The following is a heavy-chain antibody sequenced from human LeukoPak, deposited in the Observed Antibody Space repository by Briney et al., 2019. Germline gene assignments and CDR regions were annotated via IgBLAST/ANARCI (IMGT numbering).Heavy chain of an antibody. Sequence: PGGSLRLSCAASGFTFRTYWMDWVRLVPGKGLVWVSHISSDGKRTDYAGSVRGRFTISRDNAKNMLYLQMNSLRAEDTALYYCARNRGYDALDSWGQGTLVTVSS. CDR1: GFTFRTYW. CDR2: ISSDGKRT. J-gene: IGHJ4*02. D-gene: IGHD5-12*01. CDR3: ARNRGYDALDS. V-gene: IGHV3-74*01.